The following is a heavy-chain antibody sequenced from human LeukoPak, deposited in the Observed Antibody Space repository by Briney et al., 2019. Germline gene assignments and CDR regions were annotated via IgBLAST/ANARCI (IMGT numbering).Heavy chain of an antibody. D-gene: IGHD3-3*01. V-gene: IGHV1-2*02. CDR1: GYTFTGYY. CDR3: ARDSAIFGVVTPYYYYYMDV. Sequence: GASVKVSCKASGYTFTGYYMHWVRQAPGQGLEWMGWINPNSGGTNYAQKFQGRVTMTRDTSISTAYMELSRLRSDDTAVYYCARDSAIFGVVTPYYYYYMDVWGKGTTVTVSS. CDR2: INPNSGGT. J-gene: IGHJ6*03.